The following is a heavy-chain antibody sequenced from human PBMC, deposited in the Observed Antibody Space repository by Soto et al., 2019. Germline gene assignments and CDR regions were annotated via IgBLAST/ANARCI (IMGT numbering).Heavy chain of an antibody. V-gene: IGHV4-30-2*01. D-gene: IGHD2-15*01. CDR3: ARHRPHTVVMDH. J-gene: IGHJ4*02. CDR2: IYHSGST. Sequence: SETLSLTCAVSGGSISSGGYSWSWIRQPPGKGLEWIGYIYHSGSTYYNPSLKSRVTISADKSISTAYLQWSSLKASDTAMYYCARHRPHTVVMDHWGQGTLVTVSS. CDR1: GGSISSGGYS.